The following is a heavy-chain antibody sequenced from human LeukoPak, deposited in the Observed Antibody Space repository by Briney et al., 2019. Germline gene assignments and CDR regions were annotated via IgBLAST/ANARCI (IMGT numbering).Heavy chain of an antibody. V-gene: IGHV1-8*01. CDR1: GYTFTSYD. CDR3: AKGSTYYYDSSGYSPSGVDALDI. Sequence: ASVKVSCKASGYTFTSYDINWVRQATGQGLEWMGCMNPNSGNTGYAQKFQGRVTMTRNTSISTAYMELSSLRSEDTAVYYCAKGSTYYYDSSGYSPSGVDALDIWGQGTMVTVSS. D-gene: IGHD3-22*01. J-gene: IGHJ3*02. CDR2: MNPNSGNT.